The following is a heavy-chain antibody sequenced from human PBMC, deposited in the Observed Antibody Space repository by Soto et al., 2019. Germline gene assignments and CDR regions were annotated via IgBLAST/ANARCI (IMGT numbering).Heavy chain of an antibody. CDR2: IYESGST. Sequence: SETLSLTCTVSGASIVSSNLYWGWVRQPPGKGPEWIGSIYESGSTYFNPSLQSRVTMSVDTSKNQFSLHLTSVTAADTAMYYCARLGVWGSYRPEYFYHWGQGTLVTVSS. D-gene: IGHD3-16*02. CDR3: ARLGVWGSYRPEYFYH. CDR1: GASIVSSNLY. J-gene: IGHJ4*02. V-gene: IGHV4-39*01.